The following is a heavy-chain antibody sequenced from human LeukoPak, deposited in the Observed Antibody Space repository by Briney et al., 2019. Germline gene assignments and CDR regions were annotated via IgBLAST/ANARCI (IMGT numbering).Heavy chain of an antibody. Sequence: GASVKVSCKASGYTFTSYGISWVRQAPGQGLEWMGWISAHNGNTNYAQKLQGRVTMTTDTSTSTAYMELSSLRSEDTAVYYCASYAPGYSSGWDHSLDYWGQGTLVTVSS. CDR2: ISAHNGNT. D-gene: IGHD6-19*01. CDR1: GYTFTSYG. J-gene: IGHJ4*02. CDR3: ASYAPGYSSGWDHSLDY. V-gene: IGHV1-18*04.